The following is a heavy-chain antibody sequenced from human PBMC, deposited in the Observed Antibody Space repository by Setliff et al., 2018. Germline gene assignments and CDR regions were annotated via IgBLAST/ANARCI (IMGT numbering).Heavy chain of an antibody. CDR2: VYYTGTT. CDR1: GGSINNYY. Sequence: LSLTCTVSGGSINNYYWSWIRQAPGKGLEWVGYVYYTGTTNYSPSLKGRVIISVDASKNRLSLQLNSVTPADTAVYYCARDRSAYNCGLDVWGQGTTVTVSS. J-gene: IGHJ6*02. V-gene: IGHV4-59*01. CDR3: ARDRSAYNCGLDV. D-gene: IGHD1-1*01.